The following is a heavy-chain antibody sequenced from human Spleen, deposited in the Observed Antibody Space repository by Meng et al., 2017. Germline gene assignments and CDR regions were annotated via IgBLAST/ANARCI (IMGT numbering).Heavy chain of an antibody. D-gene: IGHD1-7*01. CDR2: INHSGST. CDR1: GGSFSGYY. Sequence: QLRQWGAELLKPSETLSLTCAVYGGSFSGYYWSWIRQPPGKGLEWIGEINHSGSTNYNPSLKSRLTISVDKSKTQFSLTLSSVTAADTAVYYCARKYGNYPYYFDYWGQGTLVTVSS. J-gene: IGHJ4*02. V-gene: IGHV4-34*01. CDR3: ARKYGNYPYYFDY.